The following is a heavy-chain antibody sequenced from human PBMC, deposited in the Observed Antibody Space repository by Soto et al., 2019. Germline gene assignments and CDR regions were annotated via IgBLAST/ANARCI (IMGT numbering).Heavy chain of an antibody. CDR3: AKGGVLFFDQFYPSYYYGMDV. V-gene: IGHV3-15*07. CDR1: GFTFSNAW. D-gene: IGHD3-3*01. J-gene: IGHJ6*02. Sequence: PGGSLRLSCAAAGFTFSNAWMNWVRQAPGKGLEWVGRIKSKTDGGTTDYAAPVKGRFTISRDDSKNTLYLQMNSLKTEDTAVYYCAKGGVLFFDQFYPSYYYGMDVWGQGTTVTVSS. CDR2: IKSKTDGGTT.